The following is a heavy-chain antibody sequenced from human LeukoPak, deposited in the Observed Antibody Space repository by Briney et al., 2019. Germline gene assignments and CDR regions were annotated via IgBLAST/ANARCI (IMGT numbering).Heavy chain of an antibody. CDR3: ARLPLRWLPDTKSDAFDI. V-gene: IGHV3-64*01. CDR2: ISSDGGST. Sequence: QPGGSLRLSCAASGFTFSSYAMHWVRQAPGKGLEYVSAISSDGGSTYYANSVKGRFTISRDNSKNTLYLQMGSLRAEDMAVYYCARLPLRWLPDTKSDAFDIWGQGTMVTVSS. J-gene: IGHJ3*02. D-gene: IGHD5-18*01. CDR1: GFTFSSYA.